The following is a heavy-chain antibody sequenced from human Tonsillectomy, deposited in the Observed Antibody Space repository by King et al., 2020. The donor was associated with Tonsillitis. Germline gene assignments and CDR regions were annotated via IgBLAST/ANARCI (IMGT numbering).Heavy chain of an antibody. CDR2: IYPDDSDT. D-gene: IGHD3-10*01. CDR3: ARLAPYGSGSYYNPFDY. Sequence: QLVQFGAEVKKAGESLKISCKGSGYSFATYWIGWVRQMPGKGLEWMGIIYPDDSDTRYSPSFQGQVTISANKSISTAYLQWSSLKASDTAMSYCARLAPYGSGSYYNPFDYWGQGTLVTVSS. J-gene: IGHJ4*02. CDR1: GYSFATYW. V-gene: IGHV5-51*01.